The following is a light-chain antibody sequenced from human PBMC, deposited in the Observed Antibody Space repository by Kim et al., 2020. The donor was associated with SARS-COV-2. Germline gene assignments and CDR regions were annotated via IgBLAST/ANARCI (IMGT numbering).Light chain of an antibody. Sequence: SYELTQPPSVSVAPGKTARITCGGNNIGSKSVHWYQQKPDQAPVLVIYYDSDRPSGIPERFSGSNSGNTATLTISRVEAGDEADNYCQVWDSSSDPYVVF. V-gene: IGLV3-21*04. CDR1: NIGSKS. CDR2: YDS. J-gene: IGLJ2*01. CDR3: QVWDSSSDPYVV.